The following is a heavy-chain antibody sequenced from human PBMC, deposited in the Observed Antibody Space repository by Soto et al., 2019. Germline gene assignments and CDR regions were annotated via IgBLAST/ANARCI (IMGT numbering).Heavy chain of an antibody. CDR2: IYYSGST. J-gene: IGHJ4*02. CDR3: ARDVGYYDSSGYSLDY. D-gene: IGHD3-22*01. V-gene: IGHV4-59*01. CDR1: GGSISSYY. Sequence: QVQLQESGPGLVKPSETLSLTCTVSGGSISSYYWSWIRQPPGKGLEWIGYIYYSGSTNYNPSLKSRVTISVDTSKNQFSLKLSSVTAADTAVYYCARDVGYYDSSGYSLDYWGQGTLVTVSS.